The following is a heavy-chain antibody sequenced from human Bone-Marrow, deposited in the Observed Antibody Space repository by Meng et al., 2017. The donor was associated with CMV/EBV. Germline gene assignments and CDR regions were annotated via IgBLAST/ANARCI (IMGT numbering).Heavy chain of an antibody. Sequence: SETLSLTCTVSGGSISSSSCYWGWIRQPPGKGLEWIGSIYYSGSTYYNPSLKSRVTISVDTSKNQFSLKLSSVTAADTAVYYCARDALWFPYDYWGQGTLVTVSS. V-gene: IGHV4-39*07. J-gene: IGHJ4*02. D-gene: IGHD3-10*01. CDR2: IYYSGST. CDR1: GGSISSSSCY. CDR3: ARDALWFPYDY.